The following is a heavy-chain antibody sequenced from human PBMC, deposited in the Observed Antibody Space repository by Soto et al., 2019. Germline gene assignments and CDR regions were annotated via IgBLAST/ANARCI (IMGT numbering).Heavy chain of an antibody. D-gene: IGHD2-2*01. V-gene: IGHV3-9*01. CDR3: AKDMGYCSSTSCYERAYYYYGMDV. CDR1: GFTFDDYA. CDR2: ISWNIVSI. J-gene: IGHJ6*02. Sequence: GGSLRLSCAASGFTFDDYAMHWVRQAPGKGLEWVSGISWNIVSIGYADSVKCRFTISRDNAKNSLYLQMNSLRAEDTALYYCAKDMGYCSSTSCYERAYYYYGMDVWGQGPTVTVSS.